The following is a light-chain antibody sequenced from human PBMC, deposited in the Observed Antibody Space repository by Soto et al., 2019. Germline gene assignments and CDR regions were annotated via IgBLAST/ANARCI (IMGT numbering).Light chain of an antibody. CDR2: GVS. V-gene: IGKV3-20*01. J-gene: IGKJ5*01. Sequence: EIVLTQSPGTLSLSPGERATLSCRASQSVSSSYLSWYQQKPGQAPRLLIYGVSSRATGIPDRFSGSGSGTDFTLTVSRLEPEDFAVYYCQQYGSSPITFGQGTRLEIK. CDR1: QSVSSSY. CDR3: QQYGSSPIT.